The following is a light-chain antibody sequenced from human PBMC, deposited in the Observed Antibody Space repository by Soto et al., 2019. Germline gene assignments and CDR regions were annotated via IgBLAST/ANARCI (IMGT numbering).Light chain of an antibody. Sequence: TVLTHTPFTLSLAPGERATLSCRASQSVSSSRLAWYRQKPGQAPRLLIYGESSRATGIPDRFSGSGSGTDYTLTISSLEPEDFAVYFCQQRTDGITVGQVTRLEIK. CDR1: QSVSSSR. V-gene: IGKV3D-20*02. CDR2: GES. J-gene: IGKJ5*01. CDR3: QQRTDGIT.